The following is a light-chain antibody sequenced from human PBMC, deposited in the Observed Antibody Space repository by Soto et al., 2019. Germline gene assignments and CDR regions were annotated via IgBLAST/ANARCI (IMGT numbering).Light chain of an antibody. V-gene: IGLV1-40*01. CDR1: SSNIVAGYD. CDR2: GNT. J-gene: IGLJ3*02. Sequence: QSALTQPPSVSGAPGQRVTISCSGSSSNIVAGYDVNWYQQLPGTAPKLLIYGNTNRPSGVPDRFSGSKSATSASLAITGLQAEDEADYYCQSYDSSLSGWMFGGGTKVTVL. CDR3: QSYDSSLSGWM.